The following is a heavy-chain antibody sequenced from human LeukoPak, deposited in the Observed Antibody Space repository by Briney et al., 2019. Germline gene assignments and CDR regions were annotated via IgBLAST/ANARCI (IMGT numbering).Heavy chain of an antibody. Sequence: GSLRLSCAASGFTFSSYEMNWVRQAPGKGLEWVSYISSSGSTIYYADSVKGRFTISRDNAKNSLYLQMNSLRAEDTAVYYCARGPKYISATGPYYFDYWGQGTPVTVSS. CDR3: ARGPKYISATGPYYFDY. CDR1: GFTFSSYE. J-gene: IGHJ4*02. V-gene: IGHV3-48*03. D-gene: IGHD6-13*01. CDR2: ISSSGSTI.